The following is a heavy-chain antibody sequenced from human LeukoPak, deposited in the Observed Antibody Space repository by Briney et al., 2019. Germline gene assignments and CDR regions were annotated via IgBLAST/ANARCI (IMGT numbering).Heavy chain of an antibody. Sequence: ETLSLTCAVYGGSFSGYYWSWVRQAPGKGLEWVSAISGSGGSTYYADSVKGRFTISRDNSKNTLYLQMNSLRAEDTAVYYCAKDRSLFHCSGGSCYSAEVDYYYGMDVWGQGTTVTVSS. J-gene: IGHJ6*02. D-gene: IGHD2-15*01. CDR2: ISGSGGST. CDR3: AKDRSLFHCSGGSCYSAEVDYYYGMDV. CDR1: GGSFSGYY. V-gene: IGHV3-23*01.